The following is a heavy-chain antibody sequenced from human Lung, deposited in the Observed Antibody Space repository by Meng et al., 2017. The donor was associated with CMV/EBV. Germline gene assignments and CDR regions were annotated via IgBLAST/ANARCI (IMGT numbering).Heavy chain of an antibody. V-gene: IGHV3-11*01. CDR1: GLTFSAYY. Sequence: SCVASGLTFSAYYMTWMRQAPGKGPQCVSYISGGGDIIKYADSVKGRFTISRDNAKNSLYLQMNSLRAEDTAVYYCATGPRLLDYWGQGTLVTVSS. CDR3: ATGPRLLDY. D-gene: IGHD5-18*01. CDR2: ISGGGDII. J-gene: IGHJ4*02.